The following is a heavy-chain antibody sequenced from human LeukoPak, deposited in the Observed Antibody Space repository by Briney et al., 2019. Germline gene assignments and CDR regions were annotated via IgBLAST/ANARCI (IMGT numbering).Heavy chain of an antibody. Sequence: GGSLRLSCAASGFTFSSDSMTWVRQAPGKGLEWVSTISGSGVSTFYTDPVKGRFTISRDNSKNTLYLHMNSLSAEDTAVYYCAKDSLSSRWGQGTLVTVSS. CDR1: GFTFSSDS. D-gene: IGHD6-13*01. V-gene: IGHV3-23*01. CDR3: AKDSLSSR. J-gene: IGHJ4*02. CDR2: ISGSGVST.